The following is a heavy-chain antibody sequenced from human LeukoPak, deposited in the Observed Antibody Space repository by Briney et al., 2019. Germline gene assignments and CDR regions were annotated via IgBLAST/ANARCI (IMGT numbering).Heavy chain of an antibody. CDR1: GGTFSSNV. CDR2: IIPIFGTA. J-gene: IGHJ6*02. CDR3: ARTLYGTDGYYYGMDV. V-gene: IGHV1-69*01. Sequence: ASVKVSCKASGGTFSSNVISWVRQAPGQGLEWMGGIIPIFGTANYAQKFQGRVTITADESTSTAYMELSSLRSEDTAVYYCARTLYGTDGYYYGMDVWGQGTTVTVSS. D-gene: IGHD5-24*01.